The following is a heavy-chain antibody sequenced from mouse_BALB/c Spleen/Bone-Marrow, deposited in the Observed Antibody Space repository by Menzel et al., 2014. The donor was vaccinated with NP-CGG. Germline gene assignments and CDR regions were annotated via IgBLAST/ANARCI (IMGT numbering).Heavy chain of an antibody. Sequence: VQLKQSGPELVKPGASVKISCKASGYPFTDYNMHWVKQSHGKSLEWIGYIYPHTSDTGYNQKFRNKATLTVDISSSTAYMVLRSLTSEDSAVYYCVRAPPITSVVTRDYWGQGPS. CDR1: GYPFTDYN. CDR3: VRAPPITSVVTRDY. CDR2: IYPHTSDT. D-gene: IGHD1-1*01. V-gene: IGHV1S29*02. J-gene: IGHJ2*03.